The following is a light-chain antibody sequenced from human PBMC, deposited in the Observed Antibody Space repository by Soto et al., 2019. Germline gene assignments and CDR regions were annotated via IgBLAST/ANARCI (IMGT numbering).Light chain of an antibody. CDR1: QNINIL. CDR3: QQYNNYSLT. V-gene: IGKV1-5*03. CDR2: RAS. J-gene: IGKJ1*01. Sequence: DIQMTQSPSTLSASVGDRVTITCRASQNINILLAWYQQNPGKAPKFLISRASSLESGVPSRFSGSGSRTEFTLTISSLQPDDFATYYCQQYNNYSLTFGQGTKVEIK.